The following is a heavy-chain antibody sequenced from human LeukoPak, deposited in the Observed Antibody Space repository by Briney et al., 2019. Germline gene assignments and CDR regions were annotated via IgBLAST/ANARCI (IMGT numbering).Heavy chain of an antibody. J-gene: IGHJ4*02. V-gene: IGHV3-21*01. D-gene: IGHD2-2*01. CDR3: ARDLGYCSSTSCLYFDY. CDR2: ISSSSSYI. CDR1: GFTFSSYS. Sequence: GGSLRLSCAASGFTFSSYSMNWVRQAPGKGLEWASSISSSSSYIYYADSVKGRFTISRDNAKNSLYLQMNSLRAEDTAVYYCARDLGYCSSTSCLYFDYWGQGTLVTVSS.